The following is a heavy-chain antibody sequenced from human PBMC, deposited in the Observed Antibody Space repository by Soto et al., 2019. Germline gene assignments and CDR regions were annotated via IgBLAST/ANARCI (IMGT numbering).Heavy chain of an antibody. D-gene: IGHD6-13*01. Sequence: EVQLVESGGGLVQPGGSLRLSCAASGFTFSSYSMNWVRQAPGKGLEWVSYISSSSSTIYYADSVKGRFTISRDNAKISLYLQMNSLRDEDTAVYYCARDQGIAAAGINYYYYGMDVWGQGTTVTVSS. J-gene: IGHJ6*02. CDR1: GFTFSSYS. V-gene: IGHV3-48*02. CDR2: ISSSSSTI. CDR3: ARDQGIAAAGINYYYYGMDV.